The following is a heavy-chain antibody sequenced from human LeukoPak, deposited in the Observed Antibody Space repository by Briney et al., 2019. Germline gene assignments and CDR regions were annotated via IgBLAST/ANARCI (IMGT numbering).Heavy chain of an antibody. D-gene: IGHD6-19*01. J-gene: IGHJ4*02. CDR2: IYATGSA. V-gene: IGHV4-4*07. Sequence: PSETLSLTCTVSGGSIGRYYWNWIRQSAGGGLEWIGRIYATGSANYNPSLESRVTMSVDTSKNQFSLKLNSVTAADTAIYYCARGNPYSSGWPFDSWGQGTLVTVSS. CDR1: GGSIGRYY. CDR3: ARGNPYSSGWPFDS.